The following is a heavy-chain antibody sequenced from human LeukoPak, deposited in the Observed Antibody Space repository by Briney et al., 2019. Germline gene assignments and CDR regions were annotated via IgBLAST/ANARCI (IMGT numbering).Heavy chain of an antibody. Sequence: GGSLRLSCAASGFTFSSYGMPWVRQAPGKGLEWVAVISYDGSNKYYADSVKGRFTISRDNSKNTLYLQMNSLRAEDTAVYYCAKDSSSGYYSGWPSSWGQGTLVTVSS. J-gene: IGHJ5*02. CDR3: AKDSSSGYYSGWPSS. CDR2: ISYDGSNK. CDR1: GFTFSSYG. V-gene: IGHV3-30*18. D-gene: IGHD3-22*01.